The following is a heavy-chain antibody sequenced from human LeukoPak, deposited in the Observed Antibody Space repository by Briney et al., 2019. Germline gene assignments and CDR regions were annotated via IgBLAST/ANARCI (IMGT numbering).Heavy chain of an antibody. CDR2: IYYSGST. D-gene: IGHD5-18*01. Sequence: SDTLPLTCAVSGYSIRSSNWWGWIRQPPGKGLEWIGYIYYSGSTYYNPSLKSRVTMSVDTSKNQLSLKLSSVTAVDTAVYYCARTAVDTTTNFDSWGQGTLVTVSS. CDR3: ARTAVDTTTNFDS. CDR1: GYSIRSSNW. J-gene: IGHJ4*02. V-gene: IGHV4-28*01.